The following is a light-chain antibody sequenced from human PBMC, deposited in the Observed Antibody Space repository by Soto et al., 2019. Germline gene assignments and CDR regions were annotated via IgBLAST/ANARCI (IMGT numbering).Light chain of an antibody. CDR1: ESLLYNNTYNY. CDR3: LQALQSLT. Sequence: IVLTQSPLTLPLTPGGPASISSRASESLLYNNTYNYLDWYVQKPGPSPQLLIYSGSNRAPGPPDSFSGSGSGTDFTPNINRLEADDVGTYYCLQALQSLTFGQGTRLEIK. J-gene: IGKJ5*01. CDR2: SGS. V-gene: IGKV2-28*01.